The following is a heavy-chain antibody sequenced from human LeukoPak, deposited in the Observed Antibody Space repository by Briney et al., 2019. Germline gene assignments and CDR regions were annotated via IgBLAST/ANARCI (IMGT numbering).Heavy chain of an antibody. V-gene: IGHV4-61*01. CDR2: FYYSGSA. J-gene: IGHJ4*02. CDR1: GGSVSTGSYY. Sequence: PSETLSLTCTVSGGSVSTGSYYWSWIRQPPGKGLEWMGCFYYSGSASYNPSLRSRVTISIDTSRNQFSLNQFSLRLSSVTAADTAVYYCARGGIQLPDYWGQGTLVTVSS. D-gene: IGHD1-26*01. CDR3: ARGGIQLPDY.